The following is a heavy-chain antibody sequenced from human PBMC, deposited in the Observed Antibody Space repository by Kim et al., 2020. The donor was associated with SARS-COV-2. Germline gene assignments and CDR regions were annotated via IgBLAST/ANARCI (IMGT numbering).Heavy chain of an antibody. Sequence: TGYADSVKRRITISRDNAKNSLYLQMNSLRAEDTALYYCARGYISGPFDSWGHGTLVTVSS. V-gene: IGHV3-20*03. D-gene: IGHD6-19*01. CDR3: ARGYISGPFDS. CDR2: T. J-gene: IGHJ4*01.